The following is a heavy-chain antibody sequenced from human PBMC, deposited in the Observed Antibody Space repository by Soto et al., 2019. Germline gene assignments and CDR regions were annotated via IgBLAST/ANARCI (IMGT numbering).Heavy chain of an antibody. D-gene: IGHD6-13*01. Sequence: GASVKVSCKASGYTFSSDGISWVRQAPGQGLEWMGWISVYNGNTNYAQKLQGRVTMTTDTSTSIAYMGLRSLRSDDTAVYYCVIAAAGTRKGYYYYGMDVWGQGTTVTVSS. CDR1: GYTFSSDG. V-gene: IGHV1-18*04. CDR3: VIAAAGTRKGYYYYGMDV. CDR2: ISVYNGNT. J-gene: IGHJ6*02.